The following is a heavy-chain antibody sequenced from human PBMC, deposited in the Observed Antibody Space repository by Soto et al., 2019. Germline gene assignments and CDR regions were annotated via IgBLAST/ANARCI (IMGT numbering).Heavy chain of an antibody. V-gene: IGHV5-51*01. J-gene: IGHJ6*02. Sequence: PGESLKISCKGSGYRFTSYCIGWVRQMPGKGLEWMGIIYPSGSDIRYSPSFQGQVTISADRSISTAYLQWSSLKASDTAMYYCARSYRSGGNRYYYSMDVWGQGTTVTVSS. CDR2: IYPSGSDI. CDR3: ARSYRSGGNRYYYSMDV. D-gene: IGHD2-15*01. CDR1: GYRFTSYC.